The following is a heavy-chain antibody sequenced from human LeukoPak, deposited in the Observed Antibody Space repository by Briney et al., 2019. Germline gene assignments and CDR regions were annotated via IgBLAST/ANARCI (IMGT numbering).Heavy chain of an antibody. Sequence: ASVKVSCKASGGTFSSYAISWVRQAPGRGLEWMGWINPNSGGTNYAQMFQGRVTMTRNTSISTAYMELSSLRSEDTAVYYCAIGDCSGGSCYLFDYWGQGTLVTVSS. CDR1: GGTFSSYA. V-gene: IGHV1-8*02. CDR2: INPNSGGT. CDR3: AIGDCSGGSCYLFDY. D-gene: IGHD2-15*01. J-gene: IGHJ4*02.